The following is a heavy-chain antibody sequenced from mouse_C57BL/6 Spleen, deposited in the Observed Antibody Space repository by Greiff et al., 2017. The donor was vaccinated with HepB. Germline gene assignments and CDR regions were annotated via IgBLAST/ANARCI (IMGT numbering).Heavy chain of an antibody. J-gene: IGHJ4*01. CDR2: IYPGGGYT. D-gene: IGHD2-4*01. V-gene: IGHV1-63*01. CDR3: ATYDYDYAMDY. Sequence: VQLQQSGAEPVRPGTSVKMSCKASGYTFTNYWIGWAKQRPGHGLEWIGDIYPGGGYTNYNVKFKGKATLTADKSSSTAYMQFSSLTSEDSAIYYCATYDYDYAMDYWGQGTSVTVSS. CDR1: GYTFTNYW.